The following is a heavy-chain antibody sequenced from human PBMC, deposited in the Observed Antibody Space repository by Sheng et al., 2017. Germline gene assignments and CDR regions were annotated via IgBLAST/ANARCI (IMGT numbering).Heavy chain of an antibody. Sequence: EVQLLESGGGLVQPGGSLRLSCAASGFTFSSYAMSWVRQAPGKGLEWVSAISGSGGSTYYADSVKGRFTISRDNSKNTLYLQMNSLRAEDTAVYYCAKDPGRLVVVITGASLYFDYWGQGTLVTVSS. V-gene: IGHV3-23*01. J-gene: IGHJ4*02. CDR2: ISGSGGST. CDR1: GFTFSSYA. CDR3: AKDPGRLVVVITGASLYFDY. D-gene: IGHD3-22*01.